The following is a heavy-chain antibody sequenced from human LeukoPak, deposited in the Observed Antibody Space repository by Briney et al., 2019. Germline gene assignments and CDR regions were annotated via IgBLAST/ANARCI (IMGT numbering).Heavy chain of an antibody. J-gene: IGHJ4*02. D-gene: IGHD3-22*01. V-gene: IGHV3-9*01. Sequence: GGSLRLSCAGSGFTFDDYAMHWVRQAPGKGLEWVSGISWNSGSIGYADSVKGRFTISRDNAKNSLYLQMNSLRAEDTALYYCAKDANVYYDSSGYYDYWGQGTLVTVSS. CDR2: ISWNSGSI. CDR1: GFTFDDYA. CDR3: AKDANVYYDSSGYYDY.